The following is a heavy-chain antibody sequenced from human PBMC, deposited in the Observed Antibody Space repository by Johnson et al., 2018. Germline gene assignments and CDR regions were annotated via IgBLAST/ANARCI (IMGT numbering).Heavy chain of an antibody. V-gene: IGHV3-30*18. CDR3: AKSSGDYVPLDQ. Sequence: VQLVETGGGVVQPGKSLTLSCEASGFTFATYGMHWVRQAPGKGLEWVALILYDGSKTYYSESVKGRFTISRDNSKKTINLHMNDVRPDDTAVYFCAKSSGDYVPLDQWGQGSLVIVTS. J-gene: IGHJ4*02. D-gene: IGHD3-22*01. CDR1: GFTFATYG. CDR2: ILYDGSKT.